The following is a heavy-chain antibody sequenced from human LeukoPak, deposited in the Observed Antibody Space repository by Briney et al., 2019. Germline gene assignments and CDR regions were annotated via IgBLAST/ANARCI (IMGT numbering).Heavy chain of an antibody. J-gene: IGHJ4*02. CDR1: GFTFSSYG. CDR2: IRYDGSKK. Sequence: GGSLRLSCAASGFTFSSYGMHWVRQAPGKGLEWVAFIRYDGSKKYYADSVKGRFTISRDNSKNTLYPQMNSLRAEDTAVYYCAKAIDRGYSYGVDYWGQGTLVTVSS. V-gene: IGHV3-30*02. CDR3: AKAIDRGYSYGVDY. D-gene: IGHD5-18*01.